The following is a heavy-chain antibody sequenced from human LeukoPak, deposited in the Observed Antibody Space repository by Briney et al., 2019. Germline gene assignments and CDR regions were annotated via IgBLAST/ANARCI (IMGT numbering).Heavy chain of an antibody. CDR3: ARGRYDLGP. Sequence: NPLETLSLTCTVSGGSINDHYWSWIRQPPGKGLEWIAYIYYSEAPNYNPSLNARVTMSLDMSNNQFSLRLTSVTAADTAVYYCARGRYDLGPWGQGILVTVSS. CDR1: GGSINDHY. CDR2: IYYSEAP. V-gene: IGHV4-59*08. J-gene: IGHJ5*02. D-gene: IGHD3/OR15-3a*01.